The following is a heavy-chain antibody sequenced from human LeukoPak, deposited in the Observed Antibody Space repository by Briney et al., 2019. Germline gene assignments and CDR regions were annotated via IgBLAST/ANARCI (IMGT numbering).Heavy chain of an antibody. CDR1: GGSISSYY. J-gene: IGHJ4*02. CDR3: AREGREPAAGMDY. V-gene: IGHV4-59*01. Sequence: SETLPLTCTVSGGSISSYYWSWIRQPPGKGLEWIGYIYYIGSTNYNPSLKSRVTISVDTSKNQFSLRLSSVTAADSAVYFCAREGREPAAGMDYWGQGTLVTVSS. CDR2: IYYIGST. D-gene: IGHD6-13*01.